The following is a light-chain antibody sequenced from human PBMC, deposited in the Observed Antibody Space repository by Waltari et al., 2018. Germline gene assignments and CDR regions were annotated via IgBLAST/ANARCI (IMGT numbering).Light chain of an antibody. V-gene: IGLV1-44*01. J-gene: IGLJ3*02. CDR1: TSNIGTNT. CDR2: VNY. CDR3: ATWDDSLSGRV. Sequence: QSVLTQPPSTSGTPGQRVTISCSGSTSNIGTNTVTWYQLRPGTAPKTVIFVNYRRASGVPDRFSASKSGTSASLVISGLQSEDEADYLCATWDDSLSGRVFGGGTKVTVL.